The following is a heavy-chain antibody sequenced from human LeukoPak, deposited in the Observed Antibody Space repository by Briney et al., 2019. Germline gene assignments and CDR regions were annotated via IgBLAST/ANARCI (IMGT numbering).Heavy chain of an antibody. CDR2: IYWDDDK. D-gene: IGHD3-10*01. CDR3: AHTQVVRGVIITYYFDY. J-gene: IGHJ4*02. CDR1: GFSLSTSGVG. Sequence: SGPTLVKPTQTLTLTCTFSGFSLSTSGVGVGWIRQPPGKALEWLALIYWDDDKRYSPSLKSRLTISKDTSKNQVVLTMTNMDPVDTATYYCAHTQVVRGVIITYYFDYWGQGTLVTVSS. V-gene: IGHV2-5*02.